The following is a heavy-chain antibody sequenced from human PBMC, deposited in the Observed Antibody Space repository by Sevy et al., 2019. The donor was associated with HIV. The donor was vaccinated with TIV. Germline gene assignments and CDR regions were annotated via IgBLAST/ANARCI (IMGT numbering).Heavy chain of an antibody. D-gene: IGHD1-26*01. CDR1: GFTVSSNY. V-gene: IGHV3-53*01. CDR2: IYSGGST. CDR3: ARGRVGAKSSSGYYYYYYGIDV. J-gene: IGHJ6*02. Sequence: GGSLRLSCAASGFTVSSNYMSWVRQAPGKGLEWVSVIYSGGSTYYADSVKGRFTISRDNSKNTLYLQMNSLGAEDTAVYYCARGRVGAKSSSGYYYYYYGIDVWGQGTTVTVSS.